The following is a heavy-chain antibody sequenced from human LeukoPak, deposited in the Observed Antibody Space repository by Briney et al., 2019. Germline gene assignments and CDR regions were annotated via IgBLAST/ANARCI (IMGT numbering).Heavy chain of an antibody. V-gene: IGHV4-4*07. CDR2: IYASGST. J-gene: IGHJ5*02. D-gene: IGHD3-10*01. CDR3: ARDSGSTGEVKFDP. Sequence: SETLSLTCTVSGDSMSDYFWTWIRQPPGKGLEWIGRIYASGSTTYNPSLKSRVTMAVDTSKTQFSLKLSSVTAADTAVYYCARDSGSTGEVKFDPWGQGTLVTVSA. CDR1: GDSMSDYF.